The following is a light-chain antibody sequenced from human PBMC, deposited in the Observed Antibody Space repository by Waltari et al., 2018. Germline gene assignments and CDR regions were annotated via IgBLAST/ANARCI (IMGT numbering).Light chain of an antibody. J-gene: IGLJ2*01. CDR3: CSYAGRYTMI. V-gene: IGLV2-11*01. CDR1: NSDIGEYKY. CDR2: SVT. Sequence: QSALTQPRSVSGSPGQTVTISCTGTNSDIGEYKYVSWFQLHPGKAPKLIIYSVTDRPSGVPHRCSGSKSGSTASLTISGLQPEDEGDYFCCSYAGRYTMIFGGGTRLTVL.